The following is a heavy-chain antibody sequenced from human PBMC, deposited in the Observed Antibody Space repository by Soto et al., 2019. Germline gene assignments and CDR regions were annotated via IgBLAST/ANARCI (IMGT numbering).Heavy chain of an antibody. CDR2: IIVIFGTT. D-gene: IGHD2-15*01. CDR3: ARTCRSGGSCYHEY. J-gene: IGHJ4*02. V-gene: IGHV1-69*05. CDR1: GGTFSSYA. Sequence: SVKVSCKASGGTFSSYAISWVRQAPGQGREWMGGIIVIFGTTNYAQKFQGRVTMTTDTSTSTTYMEVRSLRSDDTAVYYCARTCRSGGSCYHEYWGEGTLVPVS.